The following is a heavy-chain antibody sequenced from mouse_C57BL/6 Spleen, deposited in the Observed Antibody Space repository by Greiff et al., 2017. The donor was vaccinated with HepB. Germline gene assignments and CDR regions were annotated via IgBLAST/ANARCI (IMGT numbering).Heavy chain of an antibody. V-gene: IGHV3-6*01. CDR2: ISYDGSN. D-gene: IGHD2-3*01. CDR3: ARKGWLLPYYYAMDY. Sequence: EVKLLESGPGLVKPSQSLSLTCSVTGYSITSGYYWNWIRQFPGNKLEWMGYISYDGSNNYNPSLKNRISITRDTSKNQFFLKLNSVTTEDTATYYCARKGWLLPYYYAMDYWGQGTSVTVSS. CDR1: GYSITSGYY. J-gene: IGHJ4*01.